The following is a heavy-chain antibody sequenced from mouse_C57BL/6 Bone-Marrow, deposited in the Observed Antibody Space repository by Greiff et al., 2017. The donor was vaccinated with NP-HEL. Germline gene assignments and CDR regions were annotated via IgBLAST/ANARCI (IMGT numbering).Heavy chain of an antibody. CDR2: INPYNGGT. D-gene: IGHD1-1*01. Sequence: VQLKQSGPVLVKPGASVKMSCKASGYTFTDYYMNWVKQSHGKSLEWIGVINPYNGGTSYNQKFKGKATLTVDKSSSTAYMELNSLTSEDSAVYYCAPVLYGSRYFDYWGQGTTLTVSS. V-gene: IGHV1-19*01. CDR1: GYTFTDYY. J-gene: IGHJ2*01. CDR3: APVLYGSRYFDY.